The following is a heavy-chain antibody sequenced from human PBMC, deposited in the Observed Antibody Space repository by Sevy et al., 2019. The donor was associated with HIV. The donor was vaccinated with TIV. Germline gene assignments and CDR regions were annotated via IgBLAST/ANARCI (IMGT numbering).Heavy chain of an antibody. D-gene: IGHD2-2*01. V-gene: IGHV3-30-3*01. CDR1: GFTFSSYA. CDR3: ASVAVGVVVPAAMRVSGGWFDP. Sequence: GGSLRLSCAASGFTFSSYAMHWVRQAPGKGLEWVAVISYDGSNKYYADSVKGRFTISRDNSKNTLYLQMNSLRAGDTAVYYCASVAVGVVVPAAMRVSGGWFDPWGQGTLVTVSS. J-gene: IGHJ5*02. CDR2: ISYDGSNK.